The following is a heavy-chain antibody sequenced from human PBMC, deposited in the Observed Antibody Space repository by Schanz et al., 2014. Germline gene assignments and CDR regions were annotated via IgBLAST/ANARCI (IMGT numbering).Heavy chain of an antibody. J-gene: IGHJ4*02. CDR1: GYNITSND. D-gene: IGHD6-19*01. CDR3: ARGGYSSGWDFDY. V-gene: IGHV1-8*01. CDR2: MNPNSGNT. Sequence: QVQLVQSGDEVKKPGASVKVSCKASGYNITSNDVTWVRQATGQGLEWMGWMNPNSGNTGYAQKLQGRVTMTTDTSTSTAYMELRSLRSDDTAVYYCARGGYSSGWDFDYWGQGTLVTVSS.